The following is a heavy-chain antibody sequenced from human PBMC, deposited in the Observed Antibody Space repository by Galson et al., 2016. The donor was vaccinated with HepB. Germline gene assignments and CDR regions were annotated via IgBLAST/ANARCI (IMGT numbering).Heavy chain of an antibody. J-gene: IGHJ4*02. CDR3: AKDQKRRLLSPITVAGTDY. CDR1: GFTFSSYA. Sequence: SLRLSCAASGFTFSSYAMSWVRQAPGKGLEWVSAISGSGVITYYADSVKGRFTISRDNSKNTLYLQMNSLRAEDTAVYYYAKDQKRRLLSPITVAGTDYWGQGTLVTVSS. V-gene: IGHV3-23*01. D-gene: IGHD6-19*01. CDR2: ISGSGVIT.